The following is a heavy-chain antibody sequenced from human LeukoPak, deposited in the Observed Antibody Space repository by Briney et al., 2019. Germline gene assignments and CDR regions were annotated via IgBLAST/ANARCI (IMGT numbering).Heavy chain of an antibody. J-gene: IGHJ4*02. CDR2: ISYDGGTK. CDR1: EFTLSSYA. Sequence: GGSLRLSCAASEFTLSSYAMHWVRQAPGKGLEWVAFISYDGGTKTYADSVRGRFTISRDNAKNSLYLQMNSLRAEDMALYYCAKGEYDFWSGYSSYFDYWGQGTLVTVSS. CDR3: AKGEYDFWSGYSSYFDY. D-gene: IGHD3-3*01. V-gene: IGHV3-30*02.